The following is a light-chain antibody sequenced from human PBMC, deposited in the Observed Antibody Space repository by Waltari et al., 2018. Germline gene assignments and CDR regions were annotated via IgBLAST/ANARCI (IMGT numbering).Light chain of an antibody. J-gene: IGKJ1*01. CDR3: QQENDWSLT. CDR2: DVF. Sequence: EIVMTQSPSTLSLSPGERATLSCRASQSVSSRLAWYQQKPGQAPRLLIYDVFTRATGIPDRFSGSGSGTAFTLTINSLEPEDVAVYFCQQENDWSLTFGQGTKVEIK. V-gene: IGKV3D-15*01. CDR1: QSVSSR.